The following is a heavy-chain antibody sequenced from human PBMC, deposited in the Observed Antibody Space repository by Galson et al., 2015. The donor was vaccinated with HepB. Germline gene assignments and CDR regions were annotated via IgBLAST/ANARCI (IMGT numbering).Heavy chain of an antibody. CDR2: IRSKAYGGTT. D-gene: IGHD3-10*01. V-gene: IGHV3-49*03. J-gene: IGHJ4*02. CDR3: TRVSYGSGMGYFDY. Sequence: SLRLSCAASGFTFGDYAMSWFRQAPGKGLEWVGFIRSKAYGGTTEYVASVKGRFTISRDDSKTIAYLQMNSLKTEDTAVYYCTRVSYGSGMGYFDYWGQGTLVTVSS. CDR1: GFTFGDYA.